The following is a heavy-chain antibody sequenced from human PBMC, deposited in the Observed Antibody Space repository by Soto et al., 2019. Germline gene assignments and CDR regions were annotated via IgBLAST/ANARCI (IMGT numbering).Heavy chain of an antibody. V-gene: IGHV4-4*02. CDR1: SGSISSSNW. D-gene: IGHD6-6*01. Sequence: SETLSLTCAVSSGSISSSNWWSWVRQPPGKGLEWIGEIYHSGSTNYNPSLKSRVTISVDKSKNQFSLKLSSVTAADTAVYYCARAPSIAARYNYFAYWGQGTLVTVSS. CDR2: IYHSGST. CDR3: ARAPSIAARYNYFAY. J-gene: IGHJ4*02.